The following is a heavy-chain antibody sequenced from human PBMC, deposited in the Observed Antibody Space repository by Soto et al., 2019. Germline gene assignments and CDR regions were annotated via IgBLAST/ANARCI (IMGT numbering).Heavy chain of an antibody. CDR3: ARVRRATRGNYYDSSGYYY. Sequence: SVKVSCKASGGMFYSSAINWVRQAPGQGLEWMGGIIPIFGTANYAQKFQGRVTITADESTSTAYMELSSLRSEDTAVYYCARVRRATRGNYYDSSGYYYWGQGTLVTVSS. CDR1: GGMFYSSA. D-gene: IGHD3-22*01. J-gene: IGHJ4*02. V-gene: IGHV1-69*13. CDR2: IIPIFGTA.